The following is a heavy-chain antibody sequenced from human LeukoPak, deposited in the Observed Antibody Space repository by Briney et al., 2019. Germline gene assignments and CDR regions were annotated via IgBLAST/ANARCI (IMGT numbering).Heavy chain of an antibody. J-gene: IGHJ4*02. CDR3: ARVISGWTLKDY. CDR1: GFTFSSYW. Sequence: GGSLRLSCAASGFTFSSYWMHWVRQAPGKGLVWVSRINSDGSSTSYADSVKGRFTISGDNAKNTLYLQMNSLRAEDTAVYYCARVISGWTLKDYWGQGTLVTVSS. CDR2: INSDGSST. V-gene: IGHV3-74*01. D-gene: IGHD6-19*01.